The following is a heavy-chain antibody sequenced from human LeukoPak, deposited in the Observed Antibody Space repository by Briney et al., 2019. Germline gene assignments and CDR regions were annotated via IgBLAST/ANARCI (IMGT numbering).Heavy chain of an antibody. CDR1: GGSISSYY. Sequence: SETLSLTCTVSGGSISSYYWSWIRQPPGKGLEWMGYTHNSGSTNYNPSLKSRVTMSVDTSKNQFSLKLSSVTAADTAVYYCARDSGVMGAYFDYWGQGTLVTVSS. CDR2: THNSGST. CDR3: ARDSGVMGAYFDY. V-gene: IGHV4-59*01. D-gene: IGHD3-16*01. J-gene: IGHJ4*02.